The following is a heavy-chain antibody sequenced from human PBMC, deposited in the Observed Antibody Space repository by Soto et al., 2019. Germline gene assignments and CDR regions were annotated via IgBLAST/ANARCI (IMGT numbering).Heavy chain of an antibody. CDR1: GGSISSGGYY. CDR3: ARHVSNTRYYFDY. V-gene: IGHV4-61*08. D-gene: IGHD4-4*01. J-gene: IGHJ4*02. Sequence: SETLSLTCTVSGGSISSGGYYWSWIRQHPGKGLEWIGYIYYSGSTNYNPSLKSRVTISVDTSKNQFSLKLSSVTAADTAVYYCARHVSNTRYYFDYWGQGTLVTVSS. CDR2: IYYSGST.